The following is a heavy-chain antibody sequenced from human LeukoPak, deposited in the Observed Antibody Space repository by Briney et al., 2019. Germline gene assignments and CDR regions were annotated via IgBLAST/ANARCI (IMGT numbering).Heavy chain of an antibody. D-gene: IGHD3-22*01. CDR3: ARKAHYYDSSGVPINWYFDL. Sequence: ASVKVSCKASGYTFTSYGISWVRQAPGQGLEWMGWISAYNGNTNYAQKFQGRVKITTDESTSSAYMELSSLRSEDTAVYYCARKAHYYDSSGVPINWYFDLWGRGTPVIVSS. J-gene: IGHJ2*01. V-gene: IGHV1-18*01. CDR2: ISAYNGNT. CDR1: GYTFTSYG.